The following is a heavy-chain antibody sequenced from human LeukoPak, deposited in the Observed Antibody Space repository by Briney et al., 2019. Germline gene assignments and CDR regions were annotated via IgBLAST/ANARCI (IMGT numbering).Heavy chain of an antibody. J-gene: IGHJ4*02. CDR3: ASGYSYGLFYFDY. CDR1: GGSISSYY. Sequence: SETLSLTCTVSGGSISSYYWSWIRQPPGKGLEWIGYIYYSGSTNYNPSLKSRVTISVDTSKNQFSLKLSSATAADTAVYYCASGYSYGLFYFDYWGQGTLVTVSS. CDR2: IYYSGST. V-gene: IGHV4-59*01. D-gene: IGHD5-18*01.